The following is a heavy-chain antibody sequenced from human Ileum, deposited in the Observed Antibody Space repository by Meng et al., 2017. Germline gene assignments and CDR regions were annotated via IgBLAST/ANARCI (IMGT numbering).Heavy chain of an antibody. V-gene: IGHV4-59*01. J-gene: IGHJ4*02. CDR2: IYYSGST. D-gene: IGHD3-10*01. CDR3: ARGLWFGELTYYFDY. Sequence: GSLRLSCTVSGGSISSYYWSWIRQPPGKGLEWIGYIYYSGSTNYNPSLKSRVTISVDTSKNQFSLKLSSVTAADTAVYYCARGLWFGELTYYFDYWGQGTLVTVSS. CDR1: GGSISSYY.